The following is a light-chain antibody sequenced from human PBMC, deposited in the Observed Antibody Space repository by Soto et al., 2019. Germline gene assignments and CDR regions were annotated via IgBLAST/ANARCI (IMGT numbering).Light chain of an antibody. J-gene: IGLJ2*01. CDR1: SSDIGYYNY. V-gene: IGLV2-8*01. Sequence: QSVLTQPPSASGSPGQSVTISCTGTSSDIGYYNYVSWYQQHPGKAPKLMIYEVNKRPSGVPDRFSGSRSGNTASLTVSGLQAEDEAAYYCSSHAGRNNYVLFGGGTQLTV. CDR3: SSHAGRNNYVL. CDR2: EVN.